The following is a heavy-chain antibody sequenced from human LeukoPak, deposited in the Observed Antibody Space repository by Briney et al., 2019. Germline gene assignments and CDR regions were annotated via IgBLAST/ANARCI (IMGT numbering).Heavy chain of an antibody. Sequence: ASVKVSCKASGYTFTSYYMHWVRQAPGQGLEWMGIINPSGGSTSYAQKFQGRVTMTRDTSTSTVYMELSSLRSEDTAVYYCARGDTAMTSVDYFDYWGQGTLVTVSS. CDR1: GYTFTSYY. D-gene: IGHD5-18*01. V-gene: IGHV1-46*01. CDR2: INPSGGST. J-gene: IGHJ4*02. CDR3: ARGDTAMTSVDYFDY.